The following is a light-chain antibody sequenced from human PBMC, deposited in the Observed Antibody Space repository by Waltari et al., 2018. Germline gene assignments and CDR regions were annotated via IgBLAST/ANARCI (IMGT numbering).Light chain of an antibody. CDR3: QSYDSSLSGSVV. CDR2: GNG. J-gene: IGLJ2*01. Sequence: QSVLTQPPSVSGAPGQRVTISCTGSSSNIGAGYDVHWYQQLPGTAPKLLIYGNGNRPSGVPDRFSCSKSGTSASLAITGLQAEDEADYYCQSYDSSLSGSVVFGGGTKLTVL. CDR1: SSNIGAGYD. V-gene: IGLV1-40*01.